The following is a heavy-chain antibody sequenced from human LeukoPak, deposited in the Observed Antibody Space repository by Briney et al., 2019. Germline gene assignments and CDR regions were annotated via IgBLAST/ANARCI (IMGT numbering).Heavy chain of an antibody. Sequence: GRSLRLSCAASGFTFSSYGMHWVRQAPGKGLEWVAVISYDGSNKYYADSVKGRFTISRDNSKNTLYLQMNSLRAEDTAVYYCAKVLLVGYSYGPPVPDFAFDIWGQGTMVTVSS. CDR3: AKVLLVGYSYGPPVPDFAFDI. CDR1: GFTFSSYG. CDR2: ISYDGSNK. V-gene: IGHV3-30*18. D-gene: IGHD5-18*01. J-gene: IGHJ3*02.